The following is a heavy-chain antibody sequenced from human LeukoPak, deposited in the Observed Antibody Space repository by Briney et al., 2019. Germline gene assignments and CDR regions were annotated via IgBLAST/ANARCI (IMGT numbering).Heavy chain of an antibody. CDR1: GGSVTSTNW. CDR2: VHLDGRT. Sequence: SGTLSLTCGVSGGSVTSTNWWTWVRQPPGKGLAWIGEVHLDGRTNYNPSLKSRLTMSVDLSENHISLKLTSVTAADTAVYYCAREGGFYRPLDYSGQRTLVTVSS. V-gene: IGHV4-4*02. D-gene: IGHD3-3*01. J-gene: IGHJ4*02. CDR3: AREGGFYRPLDY.